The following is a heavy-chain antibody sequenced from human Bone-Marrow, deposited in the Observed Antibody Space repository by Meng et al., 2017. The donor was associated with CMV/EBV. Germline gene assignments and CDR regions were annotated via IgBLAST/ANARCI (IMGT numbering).Heavy chain of an antibody. D-gene: IGHD6-19*01. V-gene: IGHV3-21*01. J-gene: IGHJ4*02. CDR3: ARVGRGEERKSSRYRQADY. CDR2: ISSSGSYT. CDR1: EFTISSFG. Sequence: GESLKISCAASEFTISSFGINWVRQAPGKGLEWVSFISSSGSYTYYGDSVKDRFTISRDNAQKSLYLQMTSLRVEDTAVYYCARVGRGEERKSSRYRQADYWGQGTLVTVSS.